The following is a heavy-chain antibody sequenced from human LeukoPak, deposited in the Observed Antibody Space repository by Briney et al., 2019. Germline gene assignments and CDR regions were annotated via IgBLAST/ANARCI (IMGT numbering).Heavy chain of an antibody. V-gene: IGHV4-31*03. CDR2: VYYTGST. CDR1: GGSVTSGGYY. J-gene: IGHJ6*02. D-gene: IGHD6-6*01. Sequence: SETLSLTCTVSGGSVTSGGYYWSWIRQHPEKGLEWIGYVYYTGSTYYNPSLKSRVTMSSDTSKNQFSLKVSSVTAADTAVYYCARISAGRYGMDVWGQGTTVTVSS. CDR3: ARISAGRYGMDV.